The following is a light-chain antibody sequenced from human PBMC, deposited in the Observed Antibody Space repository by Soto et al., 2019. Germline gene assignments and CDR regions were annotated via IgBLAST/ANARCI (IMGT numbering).Light chain of an antibody. CDR3: MQATRLPLT. V-gene: IGKV2-24*01. Sequence: DVVLTQTPLSSPVTLGQPASISCRSSQNLVYSDGDTHLHWFQQRPGQPPRLLIYMISNRFSGVPGRFSGSGAGTDFTLRISRVEAEDVAIYFCMQATRLPLTFGQGTRLEIK. CDR1: QNLVYSDGDTH. J-gene: IGKJ2*01. CDR2: MIS.